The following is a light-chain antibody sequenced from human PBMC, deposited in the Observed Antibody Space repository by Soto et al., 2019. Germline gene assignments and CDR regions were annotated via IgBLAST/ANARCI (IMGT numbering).Light chain of an antibody. CDR2: TAS. V-gene: IGKV1-39*01. CDR3: QQSYSTPTT. J-gene: IGKJ2*01. Sequence: DIKMTQSPSSLSASVGDRVTITCRASQYISNYLNWYQQKSGTAPKLLIHTASTLQSGVPSRFSGRGSGPDFTLTISSVQPDDFAIYFCQQSYSTPTTFGQGTKVDIK. CDR1: QYISNY.